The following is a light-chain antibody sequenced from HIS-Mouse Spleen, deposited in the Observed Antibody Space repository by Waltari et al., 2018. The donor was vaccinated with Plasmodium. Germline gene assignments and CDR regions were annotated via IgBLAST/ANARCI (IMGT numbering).Light chain of an antibody. CDR3: CSYAGSSTNWV. CDR1: SSDVGSYNL. V-gene: IGLV2-23*01. Sequence: QSALTQPASVSGSPGQSITISCTGTSSDVGSYNLVSWYQQHPGKAPKLMIYEGSKRPSGVSNRFFGSKSGNKASLTISGLQAEDEADYYCCSYAGSSTNWVFGGGTKLTVL. CDR2: EGS. J-gene: IGLJ3*02.